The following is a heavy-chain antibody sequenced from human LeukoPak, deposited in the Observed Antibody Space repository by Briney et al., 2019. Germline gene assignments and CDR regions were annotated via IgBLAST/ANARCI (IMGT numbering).Heavy chain of an antibody. CDR2: MKHDGSVR. V-gene: IGHV3-7*05. Sequence: PVGSLRLSCAASGFTFRSDWMSWVRQAPGKGLEWVANMKHDGSVRQYLDSVKGRFTISRDNDKNSLYLQMNSLRAEDTAVYFCSSGPNFDYWGHGTLVTVSS. J-gene: IGHJ4*01. CDR1: GFTFRSDW. CDR3: SSGPNFDY. D-gene: IGHD3/OR15-3a*01.